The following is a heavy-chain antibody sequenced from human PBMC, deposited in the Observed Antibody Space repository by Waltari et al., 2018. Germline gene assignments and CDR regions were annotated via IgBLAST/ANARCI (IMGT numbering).Heavy chain of an antibody. CDR3: ATTRDYDFWSGVDNWFDP. CDR1: GYTFTGYY. CDR2: INPNSGGT. Sequence: QVQLVQSGAEVKKPGASVKVSCKASGYTFTGYYMHWVRQAPGQGLEWRGWINPNSGGTNDAQKFQGRVTMTRDTSISTAYMELSRLRSDDTAVYYCATTRDYDFWSGVDNWFDPWGQGTLVTVSS. V-gene: IGHV1-2*02. J-gene: IGHJ5*02. D-gene: IGHD3-3*01.